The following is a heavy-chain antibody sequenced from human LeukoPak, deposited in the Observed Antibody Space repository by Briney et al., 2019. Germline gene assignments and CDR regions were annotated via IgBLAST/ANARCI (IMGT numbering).Heavy chain of an antibody. D-gene: IGHD3-10*01. CDR2: ISYDGSNK. J-gene: IGHJ6*02. CDR3: AKDFSPMAYYYGMDV. CDR1: GFTFSSYA. Sequence: GRSLRLSCAASGFTFSSYAMHWVRQAPGKGLEWVAVISYDGSNKYYADSVKGRFTISRDNSKNTLYLQMNSLRAEDTAVYYCAKDFSPMAYYYGMDVWGQGTTVTVSS. V-gene: IGHV3-30-3*01.